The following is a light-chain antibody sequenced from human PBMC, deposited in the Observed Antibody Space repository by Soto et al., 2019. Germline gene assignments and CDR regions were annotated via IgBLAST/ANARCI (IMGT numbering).Light chain of an antibody. Sequence: ELVTTQSPATLSVSPGERATLSCRASQSVDSYLAWYQQKVGQAPRLLIYDASNRATGIPARFSGSGSGTDFTLTISRLEPEDFATYYCQQYNSYRTFGQGTKVDIK. J-gene: IGKJ1*01. CDR2: DAS. CDR3: QQYNSYRT. V-gene: IGKV3-11*01. CDR1: QSVDSY.